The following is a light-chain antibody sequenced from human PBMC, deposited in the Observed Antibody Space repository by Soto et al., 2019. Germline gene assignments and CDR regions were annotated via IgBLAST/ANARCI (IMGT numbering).Light chain of an antibody. J-gene: IGLJ1*01. Sequence: QSALTQPASVSGSPGQSITISCTGTSNDVGGYNYVTWYQQHPGKAPKLIIYAVSSRSSGVSNRFSGSKSGNTASLTISGLQPEDEADYYCNSYGTSSTPCYVFGTGTKLTV. CDR3: NSYGTSSTPCYV. V-gene: IGLV2-14*01. CDR2: AVS. CDR1: SNDVGGYNY.